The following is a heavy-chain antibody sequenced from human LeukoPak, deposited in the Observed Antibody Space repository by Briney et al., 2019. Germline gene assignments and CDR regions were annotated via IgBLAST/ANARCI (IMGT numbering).Heavy chain of an antibody. CDR1: GFTFSSYS. J-gene: IGHJ4*01. Sequence: PGGSLRLSCAASGFTFSSYSMNWVRQAPGKGLEWVSYISSSSSTIYYADSVKGRFTISRDNAKNSLYLQMNSLRAEDTAVYYCATYGSGSGTFFDSWGQGTLVTVSS. CDR2: ISSSSSTI. D-gene: IGHD3-10*01. CDR3: ATYGSGSGTFFDS. V-gene: IGHV3-48*04.